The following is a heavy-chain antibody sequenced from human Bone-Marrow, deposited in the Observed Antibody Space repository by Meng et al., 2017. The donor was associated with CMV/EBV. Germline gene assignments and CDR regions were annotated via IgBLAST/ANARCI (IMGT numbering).Heavy chain of an antibody. D-gene: IGHD6-13*01. CDR3: AKAFSSSWYREYYDY. CDR2: ITASGGSS. V-gene: IGHV3-23*01. J-gene: IGHJ4*02. CDR1: GFTFSNSA. Sequence: GGSLRLSCAASGFTFSNSAMSWVRQAPGKGREWVSAITASGGSSYHADSVKGRVTISRDNSKSTLYLQLNSLRAEDTALYYCAKAFSSSWYREYYDYWGQGTLVTVSS.